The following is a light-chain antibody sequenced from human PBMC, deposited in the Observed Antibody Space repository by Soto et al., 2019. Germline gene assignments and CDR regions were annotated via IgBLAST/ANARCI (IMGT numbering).Light chain of an antibody. V-gene: IGLV1-47*01. Sequence: QSVLTQPPSASGTPGQRVTISCSGSSSNIGSNYVYWYHQLPGTAPKLIIYRNNQRPSGVPDRISGSKSGTSASLAISGLRSEDEADYYCSSFRGSTTLRVFGTGTKVTVL. CDR3: SSFRGSTTLRV. CDR1: SSNIGSNY. CDR2: RNN. J-gene: IGLJ1*01.